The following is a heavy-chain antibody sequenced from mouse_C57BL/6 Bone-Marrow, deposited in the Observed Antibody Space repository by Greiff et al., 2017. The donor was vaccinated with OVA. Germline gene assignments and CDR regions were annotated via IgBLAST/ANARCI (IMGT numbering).Heavy chain of an antibody. CDR1: GYTFTSYW. D-gene: IGHD3-1*01. V-gene: IGHV1-69*01. J-gene: IGHJ3*01. Sequence: QVQLQQPGAELVMPGASVKLSCKASGYTFTSYWMHWVKQRPGQGLEWIGEIDPSDSYTNYNQKFKGKSTLTVDKSSSTAYMQLSSLTSEDSAVYYCAREEGLRLAYWGQGTLVTVSA. CDR2: IDPSDSYT. CDR3: AREEGLRLAY.